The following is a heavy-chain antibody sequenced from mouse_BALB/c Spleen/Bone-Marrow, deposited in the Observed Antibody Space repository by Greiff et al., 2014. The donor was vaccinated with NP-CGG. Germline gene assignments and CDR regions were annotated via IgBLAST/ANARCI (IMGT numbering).Heavy chain of an antibody. CDR2: IDPENGDT. V-gene: IGHV14-4*02. Sequence: VQLQQSGAELVRSGASVKLSCTASGFNIKDYYIHWVKQRPEQGLEWIGWIDPENGDTEYAPKFQGKATMTADTSSNTAYLQLSSLTSEDTAVYYGNALTGTRGFFDYGGQGTALTVSS. CDR1: GFNIKDYY. J-gene: IGHJ2*01. CDR3: NALTGTRGFFDY. D-gene: IGHD4-1*01.